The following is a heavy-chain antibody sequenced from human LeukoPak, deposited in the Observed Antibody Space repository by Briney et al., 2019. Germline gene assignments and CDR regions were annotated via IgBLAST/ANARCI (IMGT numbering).Heavy chain of an antibody. Sequence: GASVKVSCKASGYTFTSYGISWVRQAPGQGLEWMGWISAYNGNTNYAQELQGRVTMTTDTSTSTACMELRSLRSDDTAVYYCARDHGYSSGWYQRNDAFDIWGQGTMVTVSS. J-gene: IGHJ3*02. CDR1: GYTFTSYG. V-gene: IGHV1-18*01. D-gene: IGHD6-19*01. CDR3: ARDHGYSSGWYQRNDAFDI. CDR2: ISAYNGNT.